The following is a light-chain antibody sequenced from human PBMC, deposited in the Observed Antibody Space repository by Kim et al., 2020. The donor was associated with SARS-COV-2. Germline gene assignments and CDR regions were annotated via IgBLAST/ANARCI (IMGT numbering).Light chain of an antibody. V-gene: IGLV2-14*01. J-gene: IGLJ1*01. CDR2: DVS. Sequence: QSVLTQPASVSGSPGQSITISCTGTSSDVGGYNYVSWYQQHPGKAPKLMIYDVSKRPSGVSNRFSGSKSGNTASLTISGLQAEDEAAYYCSSYTSSSTFVFGTGTKVTVL. CDR3: SSYTSSSTFV. CDR1: SSDVGGYNY.